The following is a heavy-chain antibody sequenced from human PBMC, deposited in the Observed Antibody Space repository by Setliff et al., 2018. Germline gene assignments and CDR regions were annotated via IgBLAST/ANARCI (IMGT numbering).Heavy chain of an antibody. J-gene: IGHJ6*02. Sequence: PGGSLRLSCAASGFLVSSYGMHWVLQAPGKGLEWVTFIRNDGSDKYYIDSVKGRFTISRDNSKNTMFLQMNSLRAEDTAIYYCANAPGDYYYYGMDVWGQGTTVTVSS. CDR3: ANAPGDYYYYGMDV. CDR2: IRNDGSDK. V-gene: IGHV3-30*02. CDR1: GFLVSSYG. D-gene: IGHD1-26*01.